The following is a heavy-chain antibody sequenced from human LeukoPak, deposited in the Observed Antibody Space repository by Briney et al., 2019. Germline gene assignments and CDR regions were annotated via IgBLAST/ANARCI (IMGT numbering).Heavy chain of an antibody. CDR2: IYYSGST. D-gene: IGHD1-1*01. CDR3: ARQGYNYYYYGMDV. CDR1: GGSISSGGYY. V-gene: IGHV4-31*03. Sequence: PSQTLSLTCTVSGGSISSGGYYWSWIRQHPGKGLEWIGYIYYSGSTYYNPSLKSRVTISVDTSKNQFSLKLSSVTAADTAVYYCARQGYNYYYYGMDVWGQGTTVTVSS. J-gene: IGHJ6*02.